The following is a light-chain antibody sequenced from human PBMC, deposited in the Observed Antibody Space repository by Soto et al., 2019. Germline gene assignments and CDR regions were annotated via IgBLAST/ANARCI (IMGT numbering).Light chain of an antibody. V-gene: IGLV2-8*01. CDR1: SSDVGAYKY. J-gene: IGLJ1*01. CDR2: EVS. CDR3: TSYAGTSIV. Sequence: QSVLTQPPSASGSPGQSVTISCTGTSSDVGAYKYVSWYQQHPGKAPKLIIYEVSERPSGVPDRFSGSKSGNTASLTVSGLQDEDEADYYCTSYAGTSIVFGTGTKVTVL.